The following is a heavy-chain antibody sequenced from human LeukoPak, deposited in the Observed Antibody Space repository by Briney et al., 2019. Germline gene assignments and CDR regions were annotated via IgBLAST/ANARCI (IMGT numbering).Heavy chain of an antibody. CDR1: GYSFNTYW. V-gene: IGHV5-51*01. CDR2: IYPGDSDT. Sequence: GESLKISCKGSGYSFNTYWIGWVRQMPGKGLEWMGIIYPGDSDTRYSPSFQGQVTISADKSITTAYLQWSSLKASDTAMYYCARRSMVAADPFDYWGQGTLVTVSS. J-gene: IGHJ4*02. CDR3: ARRSMVAADPFDY. D-gene: IGHD2-15*01.